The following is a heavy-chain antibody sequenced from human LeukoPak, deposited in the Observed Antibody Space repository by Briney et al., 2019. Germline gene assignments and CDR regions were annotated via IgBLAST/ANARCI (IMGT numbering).Heavy chain of an antibody. Sequence: PGGSLRLSCAASGFTFSGYAMSWVRQAPGKGLEWVSAISGSGGSTYYADSVKGRFTISRDNSKNTLYLQMNSLRAEDTAVYYCATFYDILTGAYGMDVWGQGTTVTVSS. CDR2: ISGSGGST. CDR1: GFTFSGYA. V-gene: IGHV3-23*01. D-gene: IGHD3-9*01. J-gene: IGHJ6*02. CDR3: ATFYDILTGAYGMDV.